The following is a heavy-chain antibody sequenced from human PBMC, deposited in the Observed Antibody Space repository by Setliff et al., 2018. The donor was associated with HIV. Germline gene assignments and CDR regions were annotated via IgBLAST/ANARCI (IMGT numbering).Heavy chain of an antibody. J-gene: IGHJ6*02. V-gene: IGHV4-39*07. CDR2: IHRSGTV. CDR1: GGSINIGKTF. CDR3: ARDVKLAYCSGGSCPRAYFSGLDV. Sequence: PSETLSLTCTVSGGSINIGKTFWGWIRQPPGKGLEWIGSIHRSGTVYFNPSLSTRINISLDRSKNQFSLRLRSVTAADTAVYYCARDVKLAYCSGGSCPRAYFSGLDVWGQGTTVTVSS. D-gene: IGHD2-15*01.